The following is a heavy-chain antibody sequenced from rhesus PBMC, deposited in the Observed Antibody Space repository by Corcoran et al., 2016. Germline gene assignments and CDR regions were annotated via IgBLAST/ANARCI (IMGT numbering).Heavy chain of an antibody. CDR3: ARVSYGQSSYGLDS. D-gene: IGHD2-39*01. V-gene: IGHV4-80*01. Sequence: QVQLQESGPGLVKPSETLSLTCAVSGVSISSFRWSWVRPPPGRGLEWIGVIDGNSGSTYYDPSLKSRVTISEDTSKNQFSLKLTSVTAADTAVYYCARVSYGQSSYGLDSWGQGVAVTVFS. CDR2: IDGNSGST. J-gene: IGHJ6*01. CDR1: GVSISSFR.